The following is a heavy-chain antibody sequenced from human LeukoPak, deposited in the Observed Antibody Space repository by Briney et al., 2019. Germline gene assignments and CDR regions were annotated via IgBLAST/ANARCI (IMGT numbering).Heavy chain of an antibody. CDR2: ISSSSSYI. Sequence: GGSLRLSCAASGFTFSSYSMNWVRQAPGKGLEWVSSISSSSSYIYYADSVKGRFTISRDNSKNTLYLQMNSLRAEDTAVYYCAKKYYDILTGYYVQYSAMDVWGQGTTVTVSS. J-gene: IGHJ6*02. D-gene: IGHD3-9*01. V-gene: IGHV3-21*04. CDR3: AKKYYDILTGYYVQYSAMDV. CDR1: GFTFSSYS.